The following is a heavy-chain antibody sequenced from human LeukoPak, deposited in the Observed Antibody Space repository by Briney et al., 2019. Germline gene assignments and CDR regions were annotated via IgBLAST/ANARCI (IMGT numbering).Heavy chain of an antibody. D-gene: IGHD3-16*02. CDR3: ARVISIDGRYVDY. CDR2: IYYSGST. V-gene: IGHV4-39*07. Sequence: PSETLSLTCTVSGGSISSSSYYWGWIRQPPGKGLEWIGSIYYSGSTYYNPSLKSRVTISVDTSKNQFSLKLSSVTAADTAVYYCARVISIDGRYVDYWGQGTLVTVSS. CDR1: GGSISSSSYY. J-gene: IGHJ4*02.